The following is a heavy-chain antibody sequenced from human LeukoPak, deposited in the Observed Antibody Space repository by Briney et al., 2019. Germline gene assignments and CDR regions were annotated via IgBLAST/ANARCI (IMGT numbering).Heavy chain of an antibody. D-gene: IGHD1-14*01. CDR3: TRDRSRAEDD. Sequence: TGGSLRLSCAASGFTFSGHWMSWVRQAPGKGLEWVANINQGGSDKYYVYSVKGRFTISRDNANNLLYLQMNSLRGEDTAVYYCTRDRSRAEDDWGQGTLVTVSS. CDR1: GFTFSGHW. J-gene: IGHJ4*02. CDR2: INQGGSDK. V-gene: IGHV3-7*01.